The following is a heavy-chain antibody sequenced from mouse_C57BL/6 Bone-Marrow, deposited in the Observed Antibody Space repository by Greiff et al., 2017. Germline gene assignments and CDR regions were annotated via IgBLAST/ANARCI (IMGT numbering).Heavy chain of an antibody. CDR1: GFTFSSYG. V-gene: IGHV5-6*01. J-gene: IGHJ4*01. CDR3: ARHPIVNYYAMDY. Sequence: EVMLVESGGDLVKPGGSLKLSCAASGFTFSSYGMSWVRQTPDKRLEWVATISSGGSYTYYPDSVKGRFTISRDNAKNTLYLQMSSLKSEDTAMYYCARHPIVNYYAMDYWGQGTSVTVSS. CDR2: ISSGGSYT. D-gene: IGHD2-5*01.